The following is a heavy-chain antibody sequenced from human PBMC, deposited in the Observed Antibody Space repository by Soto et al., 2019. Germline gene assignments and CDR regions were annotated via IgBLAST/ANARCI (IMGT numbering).Heavy chain of an antibody. CDR1: GDSISGGASF. V-gene: IGHV4-31*02. D-gene: IGHD2-2*01. J-gene: IGHJ5*02. Sequence: SETLSLTCTVSGDSISGGASFWSWIRQPPGKGLEWIANVYYSGSSYYNPSLKSRLTISVDTTKNQFSLQLKSMTASDPAVYYCVNLPCTSSTCYFPGWFGPWGQGTLVTVSS. CDR3: VNLPCTSSTCYFPGWFGP. CDR2: VYYSGSS.